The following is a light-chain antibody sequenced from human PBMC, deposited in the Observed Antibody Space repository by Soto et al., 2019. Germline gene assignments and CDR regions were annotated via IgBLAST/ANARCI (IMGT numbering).Light chain of an antibody. CDR1: QSVSSW. CDR3: QHYNSYPLS. V-gene: IGKV1-5*01. CDR2: DAS. Sequence: DIQMTQSPSTLSASVGDRVTITCRASQSVSSWLAWYQLKPGKAPKLLIYDASSVGNGVPSRFTGSESGTEFALTISRLQPDVFATYYCQHYNSYPLSFGGGTKVQI. J-gene: IGKJ4*01.